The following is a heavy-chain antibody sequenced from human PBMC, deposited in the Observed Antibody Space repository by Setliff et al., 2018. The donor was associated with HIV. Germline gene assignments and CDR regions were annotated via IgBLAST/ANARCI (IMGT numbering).Heavy chain of an antibody. D-gene: IGHD3-10*01. CDR2: FYTSGST. CDR1: GGSFTTYY. CDR3: ARQGGYNSPLMV. J-gene: IGHJ4*02. Sequence: SETLSLTCTVSGGSFTTYYWSWLRQPPGKELEWIGYFYTSGSTKYNPSVTSRVTISVDASKNQFFLQLISVTAADTAVYYCARQGGYNSPLMVWGQGKLVTVSS. V-gene: IGHV4-4*09.